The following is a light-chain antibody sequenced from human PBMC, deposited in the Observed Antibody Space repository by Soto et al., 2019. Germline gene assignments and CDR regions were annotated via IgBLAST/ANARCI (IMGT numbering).Light chain of an antibody. CDR3: EQYGSSPRT. V-gene: IGKV3-20*01. Sequence: EIVFTQSPGTLSLSPGERATLSCRASHTISSNYFEWYQQKPGQAPRLLIYGISTRATGIPDRFSGSGSGTDFTLTISRLEPEDFELYYCEQYGSSPRTFGQGTKVDIK. J-gene: IGKJ1*01. CDR1: HTISSNY. CDR2: GIS.